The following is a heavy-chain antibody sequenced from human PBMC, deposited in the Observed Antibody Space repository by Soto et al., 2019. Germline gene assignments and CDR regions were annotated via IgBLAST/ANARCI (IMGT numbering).Heavy chain of an antibody. D-gene: IGHD3-3*01. CDR3: AVVARNLGWLTLNGFAP. CDR1: GGSFSGYY. J-gene: IGHJ5*02. V-gene: IGHV4-34*01. Sequence: SETLSLTCAVYGGSFSGYYWSWIRQPPGKGLEWIGEINHSGSTNYNPSLKSRVTISVDTSKNQFSLKLSSVTAADTAVYYCAVVARNLGWLTLNGFAPGGEEPRVTFPS. CDR2: INHSGST.